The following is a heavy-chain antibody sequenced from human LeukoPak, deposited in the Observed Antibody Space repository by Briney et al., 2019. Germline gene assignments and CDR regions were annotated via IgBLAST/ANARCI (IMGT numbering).Heavy chain of an antibody. Sequence: GESLKISCKGSGYTSTTYWISWVRQMPGKGLEWMGRIDPTDSYTYYSPSFQGHVTISADKSISTAYLQWSSLKASDTAMYYCARRYCSGGTCYPYYFDHWGQGTLVTVSS. J-gene: IGHJ4*02. D-gene: IGHD2-15*01. CDR3: ARRYCSGGTCYPYYFDH. CDR1: GYTSTTYW. V-gene: IGHV5-10-1*01. CDR2: IDPTDSYT.